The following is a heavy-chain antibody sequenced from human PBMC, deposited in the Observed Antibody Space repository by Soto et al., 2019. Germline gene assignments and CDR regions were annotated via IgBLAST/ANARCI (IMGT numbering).Heavy chain of an antibody. V-gene: IGHV1-69*02. Sequence: VKLLQSGAGVKKPGSSVKVSCKASGATFSSYTISGVRQAPGQGREWMGRIIPILGIANYAQTFQGRVTITEDKSTNTAYMELSSLRSEDTAVYDCARAECGCDYYDYWGQGTLVTVSS. J-gene: IGHJ4*02. D-gene: IGHD6-19*01. CDR3: ARAECGCDYYDY. CDR1: GATFSSYT. CDR2: IIPILGIA.